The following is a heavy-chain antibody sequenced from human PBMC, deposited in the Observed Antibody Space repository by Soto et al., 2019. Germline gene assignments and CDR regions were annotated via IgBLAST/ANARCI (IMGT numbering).Heavy chain of an antibody. CDR1: GGTFSSYA. CDR2: IIPIFGTA. V-gene: IGHV1-69*01. J-gene: IGHJ6*02. CDR3: ASRPSKLLAYYYYGMDV. D-gene: IGHD2-15*01. Sequence: QVQLVQSGAEVKKPGSSVKVSCKASGGTFSSYAISWVRQAPGQGLEWMGGIIPIFGTANYAQKFQGRVTITADESTSTAYMELCSLSSEGTAVYYCASRPSKLLAYYYYGMDVWGHGTTVTVSS.